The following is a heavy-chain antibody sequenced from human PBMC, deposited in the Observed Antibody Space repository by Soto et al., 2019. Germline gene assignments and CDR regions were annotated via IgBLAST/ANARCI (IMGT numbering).Heavy chain of an antibody. D-gene: IGHD1-7*01. Sequence: SETLSLTCTVSGGSVSSGSYYWSWIRQPPGKGLEWIGYIYYSGSTNYNPSLKSRVTISVDTSKNQFSLKLSSVTAADTAVYYCARAFPAGTHSYYYYGMDVWGQGTTVTVSS. CDR3: ARAFPAGTHSYYYYGMDV. CDR2: IYYSGST. CDR1: GGSVSSGSYY. V-gene: IGHV4-61*01. J-gene: IGHJ6*02.